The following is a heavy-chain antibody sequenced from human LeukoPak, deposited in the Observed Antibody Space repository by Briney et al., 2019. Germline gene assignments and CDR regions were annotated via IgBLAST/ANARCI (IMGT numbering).Heavy chain of an antibody. D-gene: IGHD3-10*01. V-gene: IGHV3-23*01. CDR3: ARDGYYGSGSYGNAFDI. J-gene: IGHJ3*02. Sequence: GGSLRLSCAASGFTFSSHGMNWVRQAPGKGLEWVSGISPNGVITYYADSVKGRFTISRDNSKGTVYLQMNSLRPEDTAVYYCARDGYYGSGSYGNAFDIWGQGTMVTVSS. CDR1: GFTFSSHG. CDR2: ISPNGVIT.